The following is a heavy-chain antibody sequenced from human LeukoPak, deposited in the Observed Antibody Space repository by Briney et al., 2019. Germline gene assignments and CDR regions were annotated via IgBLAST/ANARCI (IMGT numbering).Heavy chain of an antibody. CDR3: ARGSLHRFDY. CDR2: ISSGSSYI. V-gene: IGHV3-21*01. D-gene: IGHD5/OR15-5a*01. J-gene: IGHJ4*02. Sequence: GGALRLSCAASGFTFSSYTMNWVRQAPGKGLEWVSSISSGSSYIYYADSVKGRFTISRDNAKNSLYLQMNSLRAEDTAVYYCARGSLHRFDYWGQGTLVTVSS. CDR1: GFTFSSYT.